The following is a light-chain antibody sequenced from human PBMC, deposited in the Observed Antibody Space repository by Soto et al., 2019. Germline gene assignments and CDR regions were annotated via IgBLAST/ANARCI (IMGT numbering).Light chain of an antibody. J-gene: IGKJ1*01. CDR1: QSVSSN. V-gene: IGKV3-15*01. CDR2: GAS. CDR3: QQYNNWPPWT. Sequence: EIVMTQSPATLSVSPGERATLSCRASQSVSSNLAWYQQKPGQAPRLLIYGASTRATGIPARFSGSGSGTEFTLTISILQSEDFAVYDCQQYNNWPPWTFGQGTKV.